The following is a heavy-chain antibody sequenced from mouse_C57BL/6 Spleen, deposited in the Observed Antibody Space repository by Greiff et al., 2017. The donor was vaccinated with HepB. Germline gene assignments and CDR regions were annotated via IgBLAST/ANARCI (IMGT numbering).Heavy chain of an antibody. D-gene: IGHD4-1*01. CDR3: TRTGRYFDY. J-gene: IGHJ2*01. CDR2: IDPETGGT. CDR1: GYTFTDYE. V-gene: IGHV1-15*01. Sequence: VQLQQSGAELVRPGASVTLSCKASGYTFTDYEMHWVKQTPVHGLEWIGAIDPETGGTAYNQKFKGKAILTADKSSSTAYMELRSLTSEDSAVYYCTRTGRYFDYWGQGTTLTVSS.